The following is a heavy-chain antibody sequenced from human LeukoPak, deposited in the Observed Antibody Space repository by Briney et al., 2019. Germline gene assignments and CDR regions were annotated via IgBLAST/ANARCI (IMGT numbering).Heavy chain of an antibody. CDR3: ARDHLAVSGLCY. CDR2: ISTTSTTI. V-gene: IGHV3-48*01. J-gene: IGHJ4*02. D-gene: IGHD4-11*01. Sequence: GGSLRLSCAASGFTFSTYGMHWVRQAPGKGLEWVSYISTTSTTIYYADSVKGRFTISRDNAKNSLFLQMNSLRAEDTAVYYCARDHLAVSGLCYWGQGTLVTVSS. CDR1: GFTFSTYG.